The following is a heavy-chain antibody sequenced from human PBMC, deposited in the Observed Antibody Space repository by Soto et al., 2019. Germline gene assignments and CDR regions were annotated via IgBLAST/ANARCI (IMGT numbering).Heavy chain of an antibody. CDR2: ISSSSSYI. CDR1: GFTFSSYS. J-gene: IGHJ4*02. Sequence: GGSLRLSCAASGFTFSSYSMNWVRQAPGKGLEWVSSISSSSSYIYYTDSVKGRFTISRDNAKNSLYLQMNSLRAEDTAVYYCARDRWSGYDQMAPFDYWGQGTLVTVSS. V-gene: IGHV3-21*01. CDR3: ARDRWSGYDQMAPFDY. D-gene: IGHD5-12*01.